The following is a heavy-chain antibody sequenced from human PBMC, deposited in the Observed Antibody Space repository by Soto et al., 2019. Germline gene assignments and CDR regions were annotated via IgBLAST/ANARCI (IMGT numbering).Heavy chain of an antibody. D-gene: IGHD5-18*01. Sequence: PSDTLSLTCTVSGGSIRRGGYYWSWVRQSPRRGLEWIGNIYYSGSTYYNPSLKSRLTISVDTSKNQFSLNLSSVTAADTAVYYCARDRLMATAGTARHYFGLDVWGQGITVTVSS. V-gene: IGHV4-31*03. CDR2: IYYSGST. J-gene: IGHJ6*02. CDR1: GGSIRRGGYY. CDR3: ARDRLMATAGTARHYFGLDV.